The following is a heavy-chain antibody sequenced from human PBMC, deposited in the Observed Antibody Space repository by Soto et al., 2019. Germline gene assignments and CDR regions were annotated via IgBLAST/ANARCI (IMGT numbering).Heavy chain of an antibody. CDR3: AKDLEGYGDYGGGLDY. V-gene: IGHV3-9*01. CDR2: ISWNSGSI. Sequence: VQLVESGGGLVQPGRSLRLSCAASGFTFDDYAMHWVRQAPGKGLEWVSGISWNSGSIGYADSVKGRFTISRDNAKNSLYLQMNSLRAEDTALYYCAKDLEGYGDYGGGLDYWGQGTLVTVSS. CDR1: GFTFDDYA. J-gene: IGHJ4*02. D-gene: IGHD4-17*01.